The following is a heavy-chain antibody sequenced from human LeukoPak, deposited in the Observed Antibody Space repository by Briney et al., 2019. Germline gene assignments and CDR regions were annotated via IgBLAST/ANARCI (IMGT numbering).Heavy chain of an antibody. D-gene: IGHD5-24*01. CDR1: GYTFTGYY. CDR2: INPNSGGT. CDR3: AREMATTLWDY. V-gene: IGHV1-2*02. Sequence: ASVKVSCKASGYTFTGYYMHWVRQAPGQGLEWMGWINPNSGGTNYAQKFQGRVTMTRDTSTSTVYMELSSLRSEDTAVYYCAREMATTLWDYWGQGTLVTVSS. J-gene: IGHJ4*02.